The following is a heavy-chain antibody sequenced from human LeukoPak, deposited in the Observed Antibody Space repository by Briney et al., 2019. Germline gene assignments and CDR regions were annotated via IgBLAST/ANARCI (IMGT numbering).Heavy chain of an antibody. CDR3: ARTRPGYPNYGMDV. V-gene: IGHV1-2*06. J-gene: IGHJ6*02. Sequence: GASVKVSCKASGYTFTGYYMHWVRQAPGQGLEWMGRINPNSGGTNYAQKFQGRVTMTRDTSISTAYMELSRLRSDDTAVYYCARTRPGYPNYGMDVWGQGTTVTVSS. CDR2: INPNSGGT. D-gene: IGHD6-13*01. CDR1: GYTFTGYY.